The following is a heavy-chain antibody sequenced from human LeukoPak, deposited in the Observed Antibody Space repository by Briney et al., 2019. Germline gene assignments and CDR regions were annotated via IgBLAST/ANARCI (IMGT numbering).Heavy chain of an antibody. CDR3: ARDAGSSLWFDP. CDR1: GFTFSSYS. CDR2: ISTSSTTT. J-gene: IGHJ5*02. V-gene: IGHV3-48*04. D-gene: IGHD3-10*01. Sequence: GGSLRLSCAASGFTFSSYSMNWVRQAPGKGLEWVSYISTSSTTTYYADSVKGRFTISRDNAKNSMYLQMNSLRAEDTAVFYCARDAGSSLWFDPWGQGTLVTVSS.